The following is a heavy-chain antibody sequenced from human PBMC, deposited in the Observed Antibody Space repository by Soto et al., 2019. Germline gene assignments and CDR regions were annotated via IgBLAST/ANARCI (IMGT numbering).Heavy chain of an antibody. J-gene: IGHJ4*02. V-gene: IGHV3-74*01. CDR1: GFTFSSYW. Sequence: GGSLRLSCAASGFTFSSYWMHWVRQAPGKGLAWVSRINSDGSSTSYADSVKGRFTISRDNAKNTLYLQMNSLRAEDTAVYYCALVYYYDSSGYFLLPDYWGQGTLVTVSS. CDR3: ALVYYYDSSGYFLLPDY. D-gene: IGHD3-22*01. CDR2: INSDGSST.